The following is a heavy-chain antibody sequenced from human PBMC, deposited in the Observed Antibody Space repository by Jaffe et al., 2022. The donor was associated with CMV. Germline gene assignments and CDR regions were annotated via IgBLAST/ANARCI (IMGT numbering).Heavy chain of an antibody. D-gene: IGHD3-22*01. V-gene: IGHV4-39*01. CDR3: ASLLPRGYYDSSGYSDY. CDR2: IYYSGST. J-gene: IGHJ4*02. CDR1: GGSISSSSYY. Sequence: QLQLQESGPGLVKPSETLSLTCTVSGGSISSSSYYWGWIRQPPGKGLEWIGSIYYSGSTYYNPSLKSRVTISVDTSKNQFSLKLSSVTAADTAVYYCASLLPRGYYDSSGYSDYWGQGTLVTVSS.